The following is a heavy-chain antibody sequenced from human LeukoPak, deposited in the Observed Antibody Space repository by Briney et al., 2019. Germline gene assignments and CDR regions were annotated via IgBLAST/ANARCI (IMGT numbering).Heavy chain of an antibody. D-gene: IGHD3-22*01. CDR2: IYYGGRT. CDR3: ARRRYYDGSGYLE. CDR1: GDSVSRSDAY. V-gene: IGHV4-39*01. J-gene: IGHJ1*01. Sequence: SETLSLTCSVSGDSVSRSDAYWDWVRQPPGKGLEWIGTIYYGGRTYYSPSLKSRATMSVDPSNNQFSLTLRPVTAADTAVYYCARRRYYDGSGYLEWGQGTLLSVSS.